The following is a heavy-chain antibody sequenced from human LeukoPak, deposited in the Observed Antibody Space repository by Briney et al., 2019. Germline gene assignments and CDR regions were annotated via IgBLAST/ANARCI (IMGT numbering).Heavy chain of an antibody. CDR3: ARGGLLNWFDP. CDR2: IYHSGST. D-gene: IGHD2-21*01. CDR1: GGSISSGGYY. V-gene: IGHV4-30-2*01. J-gene: IGHJ5*02. Sequence: SETLSLTCTVSGGSISSGGYYWSWLRQPPGKGLEWIGYIYHSGSTYYNPSLKSRVTISVDRSKNQFSLKLSSVTAADTAVYYCARGGLLNWFDPWGQGTLVTVSS.